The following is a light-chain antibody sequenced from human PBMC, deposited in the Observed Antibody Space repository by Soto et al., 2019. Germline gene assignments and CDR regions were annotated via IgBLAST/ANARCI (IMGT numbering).Light chain of an antibody. Sequence: DIQMTQSPSSLSASVGDRVTITCQASQDISNYLNWYQQKPGKAPNLLIYAASNLATGVPSRFSGRGSGTYFIFTISSLQPEDFATYYCQQYDNLPYTFGQGTKLEIK. CDR3: QQYDNLPYT. V-gene: IGKV1-33*01. J-gene: IGKJ2*01. CDR2: AAS. CDR1: QDISNY.